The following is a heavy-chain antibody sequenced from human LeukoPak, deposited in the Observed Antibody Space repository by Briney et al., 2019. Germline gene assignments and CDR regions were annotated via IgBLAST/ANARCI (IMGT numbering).Heavy chain of an antibody. D-gene: IGHD3-10*01. V-gene: IGHV3-48*01. CDR2: ISSSSSTI. Sequence: PGRSLRLSCAASGFTFSSYSMNWVRQAPGKGLEWVSYISSSSSTIYYADSVKGRFTISRDNAKNSLYLQMNSLRAEDTAVYYCARDYGSGSYSPLDYWGQGTLVTVSS. J-gene: IGHJ4*02. CDR3: ARDYGSGSYSPLDY. CDR1: GFTFSSYS.